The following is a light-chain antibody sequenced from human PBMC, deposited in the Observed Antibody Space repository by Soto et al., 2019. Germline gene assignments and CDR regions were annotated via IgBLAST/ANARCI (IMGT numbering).Light chain of an antibody. CDR2: GAS. CDR3: QQFASTYT. Sequence: ENVLTQSPGTLSLSPGERATLSCRASQSVSISYLAWYQQKPGQAPRLLVYGASNRATGIPDRFSARGSGTDFTLTISRLEPEDFAVYYCQQFASTYTFGQGTKLEIK. V-gene: IGKV3-20*01. J-gene: IGKJ2*01. CDR1: QSVSISY.